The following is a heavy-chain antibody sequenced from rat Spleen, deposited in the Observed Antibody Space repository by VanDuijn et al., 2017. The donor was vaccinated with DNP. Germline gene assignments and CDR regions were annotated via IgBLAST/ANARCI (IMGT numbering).Heavy chain of an antibody. CDR1: GFTFSNYG. D-gene: IGHD1-11*01. CDR3: TRINYGGYYYVMDA. Sequence: EVQLVESGGGLVQPGRSLKLSCVDSGFTFSNYGMAWVRQAPTKGLEWVASIINSGVTTYYRDSVKGRFTISRDNAKSTLYLQMNSLRSEDTATYYCTRINYGGYYYVMDAWGQGASVTVSS. V-gene: IGHV5S13*01. J-gene: IGHJ4*01. CDR2: IINSGVTT.